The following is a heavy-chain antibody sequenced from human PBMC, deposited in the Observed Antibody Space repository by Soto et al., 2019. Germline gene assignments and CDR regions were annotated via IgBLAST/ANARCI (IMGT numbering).Heavy chain of an antibody. D-gene: IGHD3-10*01. CDR3: ARGSSEQTYYYYYGMDV. V-gene: IGHV1-18*01. J-gene: IGHJ6*02. CDR1: GYTFTSYG. Sequence: QVQLVQSGAEVKKPGASVKVSCKASGYTFTSYGISWVRQAPGQGLEWMGWISAYNGNTNYAQKLQGRVTMTTDTTTSTAYMELRSLRSDDTAVYYCARGSSEQTYYYYYGMDVWGQGTTVTVSS. CDR2: ISAYNGNT.